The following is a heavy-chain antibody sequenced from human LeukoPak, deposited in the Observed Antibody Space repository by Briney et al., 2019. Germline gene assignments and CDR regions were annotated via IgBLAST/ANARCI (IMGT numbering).Heavy chain of an antibody. J-gene: IGHJ4*02. CDR2: INHSGST. D-gene: IGHD6-6*01. V-gene: IGHV4-34*01. CDR3: ARAYEYSSSPADY. Sequence: SETLSLTCAVYGGSFSGYYWSWIRQPPGKGLEWIGEINHSGSTNYNPSLKSRVTISVDTSKNQFSLKLSSVTAADTAVYYCARAYEYSSSPADYWGQGTLVTVSS. CDR1: GGSFSGYY.